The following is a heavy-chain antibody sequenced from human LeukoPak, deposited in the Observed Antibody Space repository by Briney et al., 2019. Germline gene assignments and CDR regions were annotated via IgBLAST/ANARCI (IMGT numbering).Heavy chain of an antibody. D-gene: IGHD1-26*01. Sequence: PSQTLSLTCAVSGYSISGGYYWGCIRQPPGKGLEWIASMFHTGSTYYNPSLKSRVTLSIDTSKNQFSLKMNSLTAADTAVYYCVRDRSGGYSVDYWGQGTLVTVS. J-gene: IGHJ4*02. CDR3: VRDRSGGYSVDY. CDR2: MFHTGST. V-gene: IGHV4-38-2*02. CDR1: GYSISGGYY.